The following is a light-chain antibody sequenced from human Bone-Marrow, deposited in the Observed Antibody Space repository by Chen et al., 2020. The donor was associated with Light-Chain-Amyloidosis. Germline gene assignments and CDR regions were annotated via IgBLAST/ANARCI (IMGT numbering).Light chain of an antibody. CDR3: QVWDRSSDRPV. Sequence: SYVLTQPSSVSVAPGQTATIACGGTTIGSTSVHWFQQPPGQAPLLVVYDDSDRPSGIPERLSGSNSGNTATLTISRVEAGDEADYYCQVWDRSSDRPVFGGGTKLTVL. CDR2: DDS. J-gene: IGLJ3*02. V-gene: IGLV3-21*02. CDR1: TIGSTS.